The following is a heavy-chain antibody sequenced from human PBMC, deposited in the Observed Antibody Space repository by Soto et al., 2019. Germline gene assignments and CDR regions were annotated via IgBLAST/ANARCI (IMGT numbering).Heavy chain of an antibody. D-gene: IGHD2-15*01. CDR2: IIPMFGTT. J-gene: IGHJ5*02. CDR1: GGNFSRNG. Sequence: SVKVSCKASGGNFSRNGISWVRQVPGQGLEWMGGIIPMFGTTNYAQKFQGRVTITADESTSTAYMELSSLRSEDTAVYYCAREGEGCSGGSCSGYWFDPWGQGTLVTVSS. V-gene: IGHV1-69*13. CDR3: AREGEGCSGGSCSGYWFDP.